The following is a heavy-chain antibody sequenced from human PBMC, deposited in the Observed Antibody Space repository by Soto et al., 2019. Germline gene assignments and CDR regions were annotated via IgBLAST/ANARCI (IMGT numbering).Heavy chain of an antibody. D-gene: IGHD3-10*01. CDR3: AGASQFGELIVHN. J-gene: IGHJ4*02. Sequence: GGSLRLSCSASGFTFSNYAMSWVRQAPGKGLEWVSAISDSGGTTYYADSVEGRFTISRDNSKNTLYLQMNSLRAEDTAVYYCAGASQFGELIVHNWGQGTLVSVSS. CDR1: GFTFSNYA. V-gene: IGHV3-23*01. CDR2: ISDSGGTT.